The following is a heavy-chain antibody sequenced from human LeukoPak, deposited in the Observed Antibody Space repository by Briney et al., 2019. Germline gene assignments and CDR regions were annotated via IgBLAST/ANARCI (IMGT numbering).Heavy chain of an antibody. D-gene: IGHD3-22*01. J-gene: IGHJ3*02. CDR2: ISWNSGSI. V-gene: IGHV3-9*01. Sequence: GGSLRLSRAASGFTFSSHWMFWVRQAPGKGLEWVSGISWNSGSIGYADSVKGRFTISRDNAKNSLYLQMNSLRAEDTALYYCAIYDSSGYDAFDIWGQGTMVTVSS. CDR3: AIYDSSGYDAFDI. CDR1: GFTFSSHW.